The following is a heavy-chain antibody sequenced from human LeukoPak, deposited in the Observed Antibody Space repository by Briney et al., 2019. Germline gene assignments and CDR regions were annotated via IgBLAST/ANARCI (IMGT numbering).Heavy chain of an antibody. CDR3: AKGLNSGSYYYYYYGMDV. Sequence: GSLRLSCAASGFTFSSYGMYWVRQAPGKGLEWVAVISFDGNKKHYADSVKGRFTISRDNSKNTLDLQMSSLRAEDTAVYYCAKGLNSGSYYYYYYGMDVWGQGTTVTVSS. D-gene: IGHD1-26*01. V-gene: IGHV3-30*18. CDR2: ISFDGNKK. CDR1: GFTFSSYG. J-gene: IGHJ6*02.